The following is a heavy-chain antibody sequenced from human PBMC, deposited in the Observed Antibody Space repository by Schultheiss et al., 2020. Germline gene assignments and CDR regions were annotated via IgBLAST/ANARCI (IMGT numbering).Heavy chain of an antibody. CDR1: GGSFSGYY. Sequence: SETLSLTCAVYGGSFSGYYWSWIRQPPGKGLEWIGEINHSGSTNYNPSLKSRVTISVDTSKNQFSLKLSSVTAADTAVYYCARGDQYCSSTSCYPWYYYYYYMDVWGKGTTVTVSS. V-gene: IGHV4-34*01. D-gene: IGHD2-2*01. CDR2: INHSGST. CDR3: ARGDQYCSSTSCYPWYYYYYYMDV. J-gene: IGHJ6*03.